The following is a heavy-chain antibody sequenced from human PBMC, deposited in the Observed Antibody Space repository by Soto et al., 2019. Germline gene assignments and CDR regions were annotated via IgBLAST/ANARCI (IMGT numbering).Heavy chain of an antibody. CDR3: ARDYYGMDV. Sequence: SETLSLTCTVSGGSISSGGYSWTWIRQSPGKGLEWIGYTYQSGSAYYNPSLKSRVTVSVDRSKNQFSLNLTSVTAADTAVYYCARDYYGMDVWGQGTTVTVSS. CDR1: GGSISSGGYS. J-gene: IGHJ6*02. CDR2: TYQSGSA. V-gene: IGHV4-30-2*06.